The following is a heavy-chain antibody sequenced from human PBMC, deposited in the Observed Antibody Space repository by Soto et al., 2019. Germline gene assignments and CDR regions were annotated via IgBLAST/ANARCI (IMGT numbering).Heavy chain of an antibody. CDR2: IYYSGST. Sequence: SETLSLTCTVSGGSISSGGYYWSWIRQPPGKGLEWIGYIYYSGSTNYNPSLKSRVTISVDTSKNQFSLKLSSVTAADTAVYYCARELGDWKRYYYGMDVWGQGTTVTVSS. D-gene: IGHD1-1*01. J-gene: IGHJ6*02. CDR1: GGSISSGGYY. V-gene: IGHV4-61*08. CDR3: ARELGDWKRYYYGMDV.